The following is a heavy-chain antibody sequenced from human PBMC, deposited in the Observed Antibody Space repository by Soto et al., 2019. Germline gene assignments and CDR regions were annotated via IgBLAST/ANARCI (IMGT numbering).Heavy chain of an antibody. CDR2: VKSKADGGTA. V-gene: IGHV3-15*07. D-gene: IGHD3-3*01. J-gene: IGHJ4*02. CDR1: GFSITNTW. CDR3: NSYPDFWGGHTPL. Sequence: EVQLVESGGGLVQPGGSLRLSCAASGFSITNTWMHWVRQAPGKGLEWVGRVKSKADGGTADYAAPVKGRFTVSRDDSTNTQYLQMNSLNMEDTAVYYCNSYPDFWGGHTPLWGQGTLVTVSS.